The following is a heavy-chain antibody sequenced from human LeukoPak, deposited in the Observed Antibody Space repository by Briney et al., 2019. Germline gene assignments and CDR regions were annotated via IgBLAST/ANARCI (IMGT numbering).Heavy chain of an antibody. D-gene: IGHD3-3*01. J-gene: IGHJ3*02. CDR1: GGSFSGYY. Sequence: SETLSLTCAVYGGSFSGYYWSWIRQPPGKGLEWIGEINHSGSTNYNPSLKSRVTISVDMSKNQFSLKLSSVTAADTAVYYCARRKADDFWSGYFDAFDIWGQGTMVTVSS. CDR2: INHSGST. CDR3: ARRKADDFWSGYFDAFDI. V-gene: IGHV4-34*01.